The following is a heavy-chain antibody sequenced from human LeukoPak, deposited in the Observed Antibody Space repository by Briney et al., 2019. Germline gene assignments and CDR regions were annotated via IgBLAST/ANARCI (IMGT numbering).Heavy chain of an antibody. CDR2: ISSSSSYI. J-gene: IGHJ4*02. V-gene: IGHV3-21*01. CDR1: GLTFSNYV. CDR3: ARDWGITGTTDFDY. D-gene: IGHD1-7*01. Sequence: GGSLRLSCAASGLTFSNYVMNWVRQAPGKGLEWVSSISSSSSYIYYADSVKGRFTISRDNAKNSLYLQMNSLRAEDTAVYYCARDWGITGTTDFDYWGQGTLVTVSS.